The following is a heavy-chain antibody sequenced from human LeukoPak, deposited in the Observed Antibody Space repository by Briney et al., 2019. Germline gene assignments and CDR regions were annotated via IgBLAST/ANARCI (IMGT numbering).Heavy chain of an antibody. CDR2: INSEGNST. CDR1: GFTFSSYL. D-gene: IGHD6-19*01. Sequence: PGGSLRLSCAASGFTFSSYLMHWVHQAPGKGLVWVSRINSEGNSTNYADSVKGRFTISRDNAKNTLYLQMNSLRVEDTAVYFCAGGGSIEVAGYWGQGTLVTVSS. V-gene: IGHV3-74*01. CDR3: AGGGSIEVAGY. J-gene: IGHJ4*02.